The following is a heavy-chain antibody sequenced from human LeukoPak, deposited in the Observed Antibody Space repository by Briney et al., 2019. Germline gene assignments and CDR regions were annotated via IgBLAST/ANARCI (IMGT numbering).Heavy chain of an antibody. J-gene: IGHJ5*02. V-gene: IGHV5-51*01. D-gene: IGHD2-15*01. Sequence: GESLKISCKGSGYSFTSYWIGWVRQMPGKGLEWMGIIYPGDSDTRYSPSFQGQVTISADKSISTAYLQWSSLKASDTAMYYCARQEYCSGGSCYTWFDPWGQGTLVIVSS. CDR2: IYPGDSDT. CDR1: GYSFTSYW. CDR3: ARQEYCSGGSCYTWFDP.